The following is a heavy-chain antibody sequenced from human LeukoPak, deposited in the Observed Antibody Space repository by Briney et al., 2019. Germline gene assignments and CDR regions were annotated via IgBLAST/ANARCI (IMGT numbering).Heavy chain of an antibody. Sequence: GASVKVSCKASGYTFTGYYMHWVRQAPGQGLEWMGWINPNNGGTISAQKFQGRVTMTRDTSINTAYMEMNRLKSDDTAVYYCAIIASAFLGVYWGQGTLVTVSS. CDR3: AIIASAFLGVY. D-gene: IGHD3-16*01. J-gene: IGHJ4*02. V-gene: IGHV1-2*02. CDR2: INPNNGGT. CDR1: GYTFTGYY.